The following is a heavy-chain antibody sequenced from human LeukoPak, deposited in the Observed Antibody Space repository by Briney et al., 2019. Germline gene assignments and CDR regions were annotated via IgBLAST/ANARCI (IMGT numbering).Heavy chain of an antibody. Sequence: GGSLRLSCAASGFTVSSNYMSWVRQAPGKGLEWVSVIYSGGSTYYADSVKGRFTISRDTSKNTVYLQMNSLRGEDTAVYYCARNGYTSSWYRNWGQGTLVTVTS. CDR1: GFTVSSNY. CDR3: ARNGYTSSWYRN. V-gene: IGHV3-53*01. J-gene: IGHJ4*02. CDR2: IYSGGST. D-gene: IGHD5-24*01.